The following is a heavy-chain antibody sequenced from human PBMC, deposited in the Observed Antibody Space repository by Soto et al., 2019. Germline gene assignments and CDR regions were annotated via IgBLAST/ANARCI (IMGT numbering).Heavy chain of an antibody. J-gene: IGHJ4*02. CDR2: IIPIFGTA. D-gene: IGHD2-2*01. CDR3: ASCVSTACYPPWGLQFFDL. CDR1: GGTFSSYA. V-gene: IGHV1-69*06. Sequence: SVKVSCKASGGTFSSYAISWVRQAPGQGLEWMGGIIPIFGTANYAQKFQGRVTITADKSTSTAYMELSSLRSEDTAVYYCASCVSTACYPPWGLQFFDLWGQGSLVTVSS.